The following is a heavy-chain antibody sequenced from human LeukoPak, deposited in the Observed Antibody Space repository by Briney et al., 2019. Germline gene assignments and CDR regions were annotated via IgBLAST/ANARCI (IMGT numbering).Heavy chain of an antibody. V-gene: IGHV1-69*06. Sequence: GASVTVSYKASGGTFSSYAISWVRQAPGQGLEWMGRIIPIFGTANYAQKFQGRVTITADKSTSTAYMELSSLRSEDTAVYYCASSSHWTTRPNTYYFDYWGQGTLVTVSS. CDR3: ASSSHWTTRPNTYYFDY. CDR2: IIPIFGTA. J-gene: IGHJ4*02. D-gene: IGHD1-1*01. CDR1: GGTFSSYA.